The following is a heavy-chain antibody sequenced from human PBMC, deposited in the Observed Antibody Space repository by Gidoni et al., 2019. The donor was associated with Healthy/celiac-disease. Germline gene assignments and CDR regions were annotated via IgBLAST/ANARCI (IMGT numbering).Heavy chain of an antibody. Sequence: EVQLVQSGAEVKTPGESLKISCKGSGYSFTSYWLGWVRQMPGKGLEWMGIIYPGDSDTRYSPSFQGQVTISADKSISTAYLQWSSLKASDTAMYYCARHGHEYSSSSGFDYWGQGTLVTVSS. J-gene: IGHJ4*02. CDR1: GYSFTSYW. V-gene: IGHV5-51*01. CDR3: ARHGHEYSSSSGFDY. D-gene: IGHD6-6*01. CDR2: IYPGDSDT.